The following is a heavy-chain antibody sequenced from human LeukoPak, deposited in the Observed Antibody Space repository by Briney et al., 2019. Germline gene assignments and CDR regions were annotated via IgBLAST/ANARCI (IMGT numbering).Heavy chain of an antibody. CDR2: ITSSGSYI. CDR3: ARKGYYDSGTFDI. V-gene: IGHV3-21*01. J-gene: IGHJ3*02. CDR1: GFSFGSYS. Sequence: GGSLRLSCAVSGFSFGSYSMNCVRQAPGKGLEWVSSITSSGSYIHYADSVKGRFTISRDNAKNSLYLQMNSLRAEDTAVYYCARKGYYDSGTFDIWGQGTMVTVSS. D-gene: IGHD3-22*01.